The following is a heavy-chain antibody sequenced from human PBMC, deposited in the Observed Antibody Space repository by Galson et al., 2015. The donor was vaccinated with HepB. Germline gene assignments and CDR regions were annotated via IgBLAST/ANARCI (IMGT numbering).Heavy chain of an antibody. J-gene: IGHJ5*02. CDR3: VRGQRGYREYGLNWFDP. Sequence: TLSLTCSVSGAFISRSSYYWGWIRQPPGKGLEWIGSVLSSGSTYYNPSLRSRVSMSVDTSKNQFSLGLFSVTTADTAVYYCVRGQRGYREYGLNWFDPWGQGILVTVSS. CDR1: GAFISRSSYY. CDR2: VLSSGST. D-gene: IGHD4-17*01. V-gene: IGHV4-39*07.